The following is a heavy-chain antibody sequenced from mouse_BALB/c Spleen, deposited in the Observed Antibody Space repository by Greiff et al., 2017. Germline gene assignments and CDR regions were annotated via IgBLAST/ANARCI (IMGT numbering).Heavy chain of an antibody. V-gene: IGHV3-2*02. CDR3: ARSYYGYVDYYAMDY. Sequence: EVMLVESGPGLVKPSQSLSLTCTVTGYSITSDYAWNWIRQFPGNKLEWMGYISYSGSTSYNPSLKSRISITRDTSKNQFFLQLNSVTTEDTATYYCARSYYGYVDYYAMDYWGQGTSVTVSS. CDR1: GYSITSDYA. D-gene: IGHD1-2*01. J-gene: IGHJ4*01. CDR2: ISYSGST.